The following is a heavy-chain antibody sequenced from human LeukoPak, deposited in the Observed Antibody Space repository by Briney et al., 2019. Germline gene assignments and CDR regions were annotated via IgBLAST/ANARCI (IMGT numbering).Heavy chain of an antibody. CDR3: ARDQEQWLNDWYFDL. J-gene: IGHJ2*01. CDR1: GFTFSSYA. CDR2: ISGSGGST. V-gene: IGHV3-23*01. D-gene: IGHD6-19*01. Sequence: GGSLRLSCAASGFTFSSYAMSWVRQAPGKGLEWVSAISGSGGSTYYADSVKGRFTISRDNSKNTLYLQMNSLRAEDTAVYYCARDQEQWLNDWYFDLWGRGTLVTVSS.